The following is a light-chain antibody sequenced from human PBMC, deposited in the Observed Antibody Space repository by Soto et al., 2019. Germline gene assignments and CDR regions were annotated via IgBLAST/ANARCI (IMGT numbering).Light chain of an antibody. V-gene: IGKV1-5*01. CDR3: QQYNSYSYT. CDR2: DAS. CDR1: QSIDNR. Sequence: DIQMTQSPSTLSASIGDRVTITCRASQSIDNRLAWYQQKPGKAPKFLIYDASSLESGVPSRFSGSGSGTEFTLTISSLQPDDFATYYCQQYNSYSYTFGQGTKGDIK. J-gene: IGKJ2*01.